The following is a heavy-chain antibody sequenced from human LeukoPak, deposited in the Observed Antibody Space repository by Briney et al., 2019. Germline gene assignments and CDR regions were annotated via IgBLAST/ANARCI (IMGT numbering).Heavy chain of an antibody. Sequence: SGTLSLTCGVSGGSISGTNWWSRVRQPPGKGLEWIGEINHSGSTNYNPSLKSRVTISVDTSKNQFSLKLSSVTAADTAVYYCARGLSLEGYFDWYNWFDPWGQGTLVTVSS. CDR3: ARGLSLEGYFDWYNWFDP. V-gene: IGHV4-4*02. CDR2: INHSGST. CDR1: GGSISGTNW. D-gene: IGHD3-9*01. J-gene: IGHJ5*02.